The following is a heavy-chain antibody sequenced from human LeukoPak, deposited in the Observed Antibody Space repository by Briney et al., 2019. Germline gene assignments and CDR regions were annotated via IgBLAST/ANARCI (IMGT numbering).Heavy chain of an antibody. J-gene: IGHJ4*02. CDR1: GGSFSTYA. D-gene: IGHD5-12*01. Sequence: SVKVSCKSSGGSFSTYAVNWVRQAPGQGLEWMGRLIPVLGMSHYAPGFQGRVTLTADRSTNTAYMELGRLTSDDTAVYFCARDRGGGFDLAFFDHWGQGTLVTVSS. CDR2: LIPVLGMS. V-gene: IGHV1-69*04. CDR3: ARDRGGGFDLAFFDH.